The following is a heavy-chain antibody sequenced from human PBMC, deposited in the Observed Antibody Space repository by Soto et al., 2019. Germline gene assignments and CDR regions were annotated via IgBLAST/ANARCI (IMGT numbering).Heavy chain of an antibody. CDR3: ARLNYDFWSGPTADYYYGMDV. V-gene: IGHV4-39*01. Sequence: PSETLSLTCTVSGGSISSSSYYWGWIRQPPGKGLEWIGSIYYSGSAYYNPPLKSRVTISVDTSKNQFSLKLSSVTAADTAVYYCARLNYDFWSGPTADYYYGMDVWGQGTTVTVYS. D-gene: IGHD3-3*01. CDR1: GGSISSSSYY. CDR2: IYYSGSA. J-gene: IGHJ6*02.